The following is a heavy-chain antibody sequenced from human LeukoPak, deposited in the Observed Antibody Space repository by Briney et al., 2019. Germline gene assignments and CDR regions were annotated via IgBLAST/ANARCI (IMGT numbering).Heavy chain of an antibody. CDR2: IVVGSGNT. V-gene: IGHV1-58*02. CDR3: AADRYDSSGYYHFDY. CDR1: GFTFTSSA. J-gene: IGHJ4*02. Sequence: SVKVSCKSSGFTFTSSAMQWVRQPRGQRLEWIGWIVVGSGNTNYEQKFQERVTITRDMSTSTAYMEVSSLRSEDTAVYYCAADRYDSSGYYHFDYWGQGTLVTVSS. D-gene: IGHD3-22*01.